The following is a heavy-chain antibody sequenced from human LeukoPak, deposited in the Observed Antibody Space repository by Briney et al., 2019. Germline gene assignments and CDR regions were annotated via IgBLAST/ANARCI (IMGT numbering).Heavy chain of an antibody. CDR1: GFTFSSYG. Sequence: GGSLRLSCAASGFTFSSYGMHWVRQAPGKGLEWVAFIRYDASNKYYADSVKGRFTISRDNAKNSLYLQMNSLRAEDTAVYYCARDSVGIAVAGGYYYYMDVWGKGTTVTISS. D-gene: IGHD6-19*01. J-gene: IGHJ6*03. CDR2: IRYDASNK. CDR3: ARDSVGIAVAGGYYYYMDV. V-gene: IGHV3-30*02.